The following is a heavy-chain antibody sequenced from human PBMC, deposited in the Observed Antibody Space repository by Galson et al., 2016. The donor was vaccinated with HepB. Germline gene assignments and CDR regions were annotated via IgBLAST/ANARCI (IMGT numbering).Heavy chain of an antibody. CDR1: GSVFSGYG. Sequence: SLRLSCAVAGSVFSGYGMHWVRQAPGKGLEWVADIAHDGNNKYYGDAVRGRFTISRDNSKNTVHLQMNSLRPEDTAVYYCVKGKFYYGWGSHDAFETWGQGTKVIVSS. J-gene: IGHJ3*02. CDR3: VKGKFYYGWGSHDAFET. CDR2: IAHDGNNK. V-gene: IGHV3-30*18. D-gene: IGHD3-10*01.